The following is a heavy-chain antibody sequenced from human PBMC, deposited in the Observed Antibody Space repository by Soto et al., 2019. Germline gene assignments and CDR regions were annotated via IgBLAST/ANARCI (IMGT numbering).Heavy chain of an antibody. CDR2: MNPNSGNT. CDR1: GYTFTSYD. V-gene: IGHV1-8*01. J-gene: IGHJ5*02. D-gene: IGHD6-13*01. CDR3: ARAAAAGNWFDP. Sequence: SVKVSCKASGYTFTSYDINWVRQATGQRLEWMGWMNPNSGNTGYAQKFQGRVTMTRNTSISTAYMELSSLRSEDTAVYYCARAAAAGNWFDPWGQGTLVTSPQ.